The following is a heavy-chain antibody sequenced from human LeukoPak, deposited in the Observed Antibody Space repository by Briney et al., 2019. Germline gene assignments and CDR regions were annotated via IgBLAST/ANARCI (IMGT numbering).Heavy chain of an antibody. CDR1: GYSISSGYY. D-gene: IGHD3-3*01. Sequence: SETLSLTCTVSGYSISSGYYWGWIRQPPGKGLEWIGSIYHSGSTYYNPSLKSRVTISVDTSKNQFSLKLSSVTAADTAVYYCARAPLYDFWSGYYSFDYWGQGTLVTVSS. V-gene: IGHV4-38-2*02. CDR2: IYHSGST. J-gene: IGHJ4*02. CDR3: ARAPLYDFWSGYYSFDY.